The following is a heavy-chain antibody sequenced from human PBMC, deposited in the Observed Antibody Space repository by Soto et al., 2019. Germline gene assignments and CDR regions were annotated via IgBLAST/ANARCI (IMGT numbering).Heavy chain of an antibody. CDR2: ISYDGSNK. V-gene: IGHV3-30*03. D-gene: IGHD2-15*01. J-gene: IGHJ6*02. CDR3: AREATPYYSHRMDV. CDR1: GFTFSRYG. Sequence: GRSLRLACAASGFTFSRYGMHWVRQAPGKGLEWVAVISYDGSNKYYADSVKGRFTISRDNSKNTLYLQVNSLRAEDTAVYYCAREATPYYSHRMDVWGQGTTVTVSS.